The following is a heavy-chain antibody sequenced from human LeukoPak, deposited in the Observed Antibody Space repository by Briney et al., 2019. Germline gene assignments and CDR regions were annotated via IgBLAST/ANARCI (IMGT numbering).Heavy chain of an antibody. CDR2: IYHSGST. Sequence: SETLSLTCAVSGYSISSGYYWGWIRQPPGKGLEWIGSIYHSGSTYYNPSLKSRVTISVDTSKNQFSLKLSSVTAADTAVYYCARDPGVVVPAGACGFDPWGQGTLVTVSS. CDR3: ARDPGVVVPAGACGFDP. CDR1: GYSISSGYY. V-gene: IGHV4-38-2*02. D-gene: IGHD2-2*01. J-gene: IGHJ5*02.